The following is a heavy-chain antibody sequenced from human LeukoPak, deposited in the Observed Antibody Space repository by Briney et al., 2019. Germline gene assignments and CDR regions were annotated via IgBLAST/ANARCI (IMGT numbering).Heavy chain of an antibody. V-gene: IGHV3-23*01. CDR1: GFTFSSYA. D-gene: IGHD5-18*01. CDR2: ISGSGGST. Sequence: GGSLRLSCAASGFTFSSYAVSWVRQAPGKGLEWVSVISGSGGSTYYADSVKGRFTISRDNSKNTLYLQMNSLRAEDTAVYYCAKGRGYSYGFYYFDYWGQGTLVTVSS. J-gene: IGHJ4*02. CDR3: AKGRGYSYGFYYFDY.